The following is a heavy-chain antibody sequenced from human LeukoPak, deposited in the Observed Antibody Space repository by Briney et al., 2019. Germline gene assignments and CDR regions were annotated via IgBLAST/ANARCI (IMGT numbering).Heavy chain of an antibody. V-gene: IGHV4-34*01. CDR3: ARVGVWFGELLTPFDY. CDR2: INHSGST. Sequence: SETLSLTCAVYGGSFSGYYWSWIRQPPGKGLEWIGEINHSGSTNYNPSLRSRVAISVDTSKNQFSLKLSSVTAADTAVYYCARVGVWFGELLTPFDYWGQGTLVTVSS. J-gene: IGHJ4*02. CDR1: GGSFSGYY. D-gene: IGHD3-10*01.